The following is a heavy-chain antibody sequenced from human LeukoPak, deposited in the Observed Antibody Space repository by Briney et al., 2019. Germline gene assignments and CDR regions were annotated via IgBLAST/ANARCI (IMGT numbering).Heavy chain of an antibody. CDR3: ARDLSSSSRTMDY. CDR2: ISSSSSYI. CDR1: GFTFSSYS. D-gene: IGHD6-13*01. Sequence: GGSLRLSCAASGFTFSSYSMNWVRQAPGKGLEWVSSISSSSSYIYYADSVKGRFTISRDNAKNSLYLQMNSLRAEDTAVYYCARDLSSSSRTMDYWGQGTLVTVSS. J-gene: IGHJ4*02. V-gene: IGHV3-21*01.